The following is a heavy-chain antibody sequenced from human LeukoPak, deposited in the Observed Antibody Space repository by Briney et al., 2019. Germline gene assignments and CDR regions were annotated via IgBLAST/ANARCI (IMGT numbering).Heavy chain of an antibody. J-gene: IGHJ4*02. V-gene: IGHV3-21*01. CDR3: ARDWGLTVTNVFDY. Sequence: PGGSLRLSCAASGFTFSSYAMSWVRQAPGKGLEWVSFISSSSSYIYYADSVKGRFTISRDNAKNSLYLQMNSLRAEDTAVYYCARDWGLTVTNVFDYWGQGTLVTVSS. CDR1: GFTFSSYA. CDR2: ISSSSSYI. D-gene: IGHD4-17*01.